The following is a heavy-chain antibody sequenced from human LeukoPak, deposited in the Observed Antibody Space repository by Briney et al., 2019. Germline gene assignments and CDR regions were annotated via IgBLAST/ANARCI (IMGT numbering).Heavy chain of an antibody. Sequence: PGGSLRLSCAASGFTFRGFAMSWVRQAPGKGLEWLSSITGTGGTYYADSVRGRFTISRDNSKNTLYLQMNSLRAEDTAVYYCAETMGLIDHDYWGQGTLVTVSS. CDR3: AETMGLIDHDY. J-gene: IGHJ4*02. CDR1: GFTFRGFA. V-gene: IGHV3-23*01. D-gene: IGHD3-16*01. CDR2: ITGTGGT.